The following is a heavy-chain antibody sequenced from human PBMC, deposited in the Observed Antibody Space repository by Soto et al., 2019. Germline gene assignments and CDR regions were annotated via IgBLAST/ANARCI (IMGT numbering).Heavy chain of an antibody. D-gene: IGHD2-2*01. CDR3: AKMDSKYCSSTSCLNFDY. J-gene: IGHJ4*02. V-gene: IGHV3-23*01. Sequence: PGGSLRLSCAASGFTFSSYAMSWVRQAPGKGLEWVSAISGSGGSTYYADSVKGRFTISRDNSKNTLYLQMNTLRAEDTAVYYCAKMDSKYCSSTSCLNFDYWGQGTLVTVSS. CDR2: ISGSGGST. CDR1: GFTFSSYA.